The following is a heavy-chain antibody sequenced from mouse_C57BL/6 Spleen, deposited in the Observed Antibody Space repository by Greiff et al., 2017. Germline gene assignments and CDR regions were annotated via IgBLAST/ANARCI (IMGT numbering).Heavy chain of an antibody. CDR3: EREDVFDV. CDR2: INPNNGGT. CDR1: GYTFTDYY. V-gene: IGHV1-26*01. Sequence: EVQLQQSGAELVKPGASVKLSCKASGYTFTDYYMNWVKQSPGKSLEWIGDINPNNGGTNYNQKFKGKATLTVDKSSSTAYMELRGLTSEDSAVYYCEREDVFDVWGKGTTVTVSS. J-gene: IGHJ1*03.